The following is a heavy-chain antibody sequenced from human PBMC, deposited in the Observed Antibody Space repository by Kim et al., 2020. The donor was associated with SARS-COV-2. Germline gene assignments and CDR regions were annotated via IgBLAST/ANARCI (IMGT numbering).Heavy chain of an antibody. Sequence: SVKVSCKASGGTFSSYAISWVRQAPGQGLEWMGGIIPIFGTANYAQKFQGRVTITADESTSTAYMELSSLRSEDTAVYYCARVDYDSRGYYYYYGMDVWGQGTTVTVSS. CDR3: ARVDYDSRGYYYYYGMDV. CDR1: GGTFSSYA. CDR2: IIPIFGTA. J-gene: IGHJ6*02. D-gene: IGHD3-22*01. V-gene: IGHV1-69*13.